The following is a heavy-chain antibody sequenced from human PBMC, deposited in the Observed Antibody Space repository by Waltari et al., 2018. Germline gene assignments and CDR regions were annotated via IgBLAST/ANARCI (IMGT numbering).Heavy chain of an antibody. CDR3: ARIFAN. D-gene: IGHD2-15*01. Sequence: EVQLLESGGGLVQRGGSLRLSCAASGFTFNNYAMNWVRQAPGKGLEWVSGISDSGGSTYYADSVKGRFTISRDTSKNTLYLQMNSLRVEDTAVYYCARIFANWGQGTLVTVSS. J-gene: IGHJ4*02. CDR1: GFTFNNYA. CDR2: ISDSGGST. V-gene: IGHV3-23*01.